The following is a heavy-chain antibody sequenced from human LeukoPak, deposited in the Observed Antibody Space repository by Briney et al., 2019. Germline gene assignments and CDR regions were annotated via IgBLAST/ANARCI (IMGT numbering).Heavy chain of an antibody. V-gene: IGHV4-34*01. D-gene: IGHD6-19*01. CDR1: GWSFSSYY. Sequence: SEALSLTCAVYGWSFSSYYLRWVRQPPGKGLEWVGEINHDGSTNYNPSLKSRVTISVDTSNNQFSLQLSTFRAADTPVYYCASCTLRGIAVAGEGTDAFDMGGEGTMVTVP. J-gene: IGHJ3*02. CDR3: ASCTLRGIAVAGEGTDAFDM. CDR2: INHDGST.